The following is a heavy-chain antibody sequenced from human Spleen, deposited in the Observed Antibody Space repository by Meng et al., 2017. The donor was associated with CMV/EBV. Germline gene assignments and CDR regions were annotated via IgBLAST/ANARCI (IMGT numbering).Heavy chain of an antibody. D-gene: IGHD4-17*01. V-gene: IGHV3-30*02. CDR1: GFTLRRYW. J-gene: IGHJ4*02. CDR3: AKSSLRYSLDY. Sequence: VRLGESGGGLVQPGGSLRLSCAVSGFTLRRYWMHWVRQAPGKGLEWVAFIRYDGSNKYYADSVKGRFTISRDNSKNTLYLQMNSLRAEDTAVYYCAKSSLRYSLDYWGQGTLVTVSS. CDR2: IRYDGSNK.